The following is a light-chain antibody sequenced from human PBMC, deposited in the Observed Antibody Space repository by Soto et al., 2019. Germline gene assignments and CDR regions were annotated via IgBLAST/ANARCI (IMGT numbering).Light chain of an antibody. CDR1: QGISSW. V-gene: IGKV1-5*01. Sequence: DIQMTQSPSTLSASVGDRVTITCRASQGISSWLAWYQQKPGKAPKLLIYDASSLESGVPSRFSGSGSGTEFTLTISSLQPDDFSTYYCQHYNSYSQPFGQGTKVDIK. CDR2: DAS. CDR3: QHYNSYSQP. J-gene: IGKJ1*01.